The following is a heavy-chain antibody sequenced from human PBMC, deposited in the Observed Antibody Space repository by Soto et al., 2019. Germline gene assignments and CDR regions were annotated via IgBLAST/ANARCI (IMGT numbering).Heavy chain of an antibody. CDR3: ARYYDFFS. CDR1: GGSISSSSYY. J-gene: IGHJ5*02. D-gene: IGHD3-3*01. Sequence: SETLSLTCTVSGGSISSSSYYWGWIRQPPGKGLEWIGSIYYSGSTYYNPSLKSRVTISVDTSKNQFSLKLSSVTAADTAVYYCARYYDFFSWGQGTLVTVSS. V-gene: IGHV4-39*01. CDR2: IYYSGST.